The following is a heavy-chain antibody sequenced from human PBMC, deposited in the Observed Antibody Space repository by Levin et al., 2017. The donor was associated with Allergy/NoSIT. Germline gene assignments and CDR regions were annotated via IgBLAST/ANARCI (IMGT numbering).Heavy chain of an antibody. CDR1: GFAFRNAW. V-gene: IGHV3-15*01. CDR3: TTDVHRVQH. D-gene: IGHD3-10*02. J-gene: IGHJ1*01. Sequence: LSLTCAASGFAFRNAWMNWVRPAPGKGLEWVGRAKSKTDGGTTDYAAPVKGRFTISRDDSTNTLHLQMDSLKTEDTAVYYCTTDVHRVQHWGQGTLVTVSS. CDR2: AKSKTDGGTT.